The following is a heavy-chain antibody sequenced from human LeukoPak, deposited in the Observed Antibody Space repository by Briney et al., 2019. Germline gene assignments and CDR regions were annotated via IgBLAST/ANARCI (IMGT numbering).Heavy chain of an antibody. D-gene: IGHD4/OR15-4a*01. Sequence: GSLRLSCAASGFTFSSHWMTWVRQPPGKGLEWIGSIYYSGSIYYNPSLKSRVTISVDTSKNQFSLKLSSVTAADTAVYYCARLEPDYGDNSYMKFDYWGQGTLVTVSS. CDR3: ARLEPDYGDNSYMKFDY. CDR1: GFTFSSHW. CDR2: IYYSGSI. V-gene: IGHV4-39*01. J-gene: IGHJ4*02.